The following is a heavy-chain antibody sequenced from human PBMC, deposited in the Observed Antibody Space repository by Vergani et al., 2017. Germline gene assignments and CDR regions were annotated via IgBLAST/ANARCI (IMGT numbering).Heavy chain of an antibody. J-gene: IGHJ6*02. V-gene: IGHV3-9*01. Sequence: EVQLVESGGGLVQPGRSLRLSCAASGFTFDDYAMHWVRQAPGKGLEWVSGISWNSGSIGYADSVKGRFTISRDNAKNSLYLQMNRLRAEDTALYYCAKARAEGYYGAGSYWMTKQDYYYYGMDVWGQGTTVTVSS. CDR2: ISWNSGSI. CDR3: AKARAEGYYGAGSYWMTKQDYYYYGMDV. CDR1: GFTFDDYA. D-gene: IGHD3-10*01.